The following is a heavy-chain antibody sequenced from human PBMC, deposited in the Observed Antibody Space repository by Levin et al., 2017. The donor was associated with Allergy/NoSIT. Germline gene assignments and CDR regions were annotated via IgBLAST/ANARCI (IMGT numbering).Heavy chain of an antibody. V-gene: IGHV3-23*01. CDR3: AKGPWAREVVEMATILVDY. Sequence: GGSLRLSCAASGFTFSSYAMSWVRQAPGKGLEWVSAISGSGGSTYYADSVKGLFTISRDNSKNTLYLQMNSLRAEDTAVYYCAKGPWAREVVEMATILVDYWGQGTLVTVSS. CDR2: ISGSGGST. D-gene: IGHD5-24*01. J-gene: IGHJ4*02. CDR1: GFTFSSYA.